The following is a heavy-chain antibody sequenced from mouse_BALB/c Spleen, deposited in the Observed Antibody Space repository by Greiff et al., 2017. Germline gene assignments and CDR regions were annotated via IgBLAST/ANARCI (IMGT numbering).Heavy chain of an antibody. Sequence: EVKLQESGGGLVQPGGSLKLSCAASGFDFSRYWMSWVRQAPGKGLEWIGEINPDSSTINYTPSLKDKFIISRDNAKNTLYLQMSKVRSEDTALYYCARRGYYGSSPYYAMDYWGQGTSVTVSS. V-gene: IGHV4-1*02. CDR2: INPDSSTI. CDR1: GFDFSRYW. CDR3: ARRGYYGSSPYYAMDY. D-gene: IGHD1-1*01. J-gene: IGHJ4*01.